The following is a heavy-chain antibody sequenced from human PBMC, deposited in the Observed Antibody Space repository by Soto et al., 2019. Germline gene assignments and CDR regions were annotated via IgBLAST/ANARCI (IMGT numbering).Heavy chain of an antibody. CDR3: ARRYSSGWYTYWYFDL. Sequence: QVQLVQSGAEVKKPGASVKVSCKASGCTFTSYAMHWVRQAPGQRLEWMGWINAGNGNTKYSQKFQGRVTITRDTSASTAYMELSSLRSEDTAVYYCARRYSSGWYTYWYFDLWGRGTLVTVSS. D-gene: IGHD6-19*01. V-gene: IGHV1-3*01. CDR1: GCTFTSYA. CDR2: INAGNGNT. J-gene: IGHJ2*01.